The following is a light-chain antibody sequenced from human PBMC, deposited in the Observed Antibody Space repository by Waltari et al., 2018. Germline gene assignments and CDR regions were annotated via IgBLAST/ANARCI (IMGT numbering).Light chain of an antibody. V-gene: IGKV1-9*01. J-gene: IGKJ2*01. CDR3: QQLNSYPHT. Sequence: DIQLTQSPSFLSASVGDRVTITCRASQGISSYLAWYQQKPGKAPKLLIYGASTLQSGVPSRFSGSGSGTEFTLTISSLQPEDFATYYCQQLNSYPHTFGQGIKLDIK. CDR2: GAS. CDR1: QGISSY.